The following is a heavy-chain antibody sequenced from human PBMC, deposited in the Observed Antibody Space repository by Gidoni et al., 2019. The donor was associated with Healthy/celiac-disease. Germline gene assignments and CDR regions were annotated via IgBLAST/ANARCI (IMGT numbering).Heavy chain of an antibody. J-gene: IGHJ4*02. CDR2: ISCSGGST. D-gene: IGHD2-2*01. CDR1: GFNFSSYA. Sequence: EVQLLESGGGLVQPGGSLRLSWAASGFNFSSYAMSWVRPAPGKGLEWVSAISCSGGSTYYADSVKGRFTISRDNSKNTLYLQMNSLRAEDTAVYYCAKDRAHHPRSTSALDYWGQGTLVTVSS. CDR3: AKDRAHHPRSTSALDY. V-gene: IGHV3-23*01.